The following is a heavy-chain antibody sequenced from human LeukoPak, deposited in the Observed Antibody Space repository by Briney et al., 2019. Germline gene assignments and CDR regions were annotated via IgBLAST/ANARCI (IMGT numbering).Heavy chain of an antibody. CDR3: ARGRLDYDFWSGYYTGNRIYFDY. CDR1: VRSFSGYY. Sequence: SETLSLTCAVYVRSFSGYYWSWIRQPPGKGLEWIGEINHSGSTNYNPSLKSRVTISVDTSKNQFSLKLSSVTAADTAVYYCARGRLDYDFWSGYYTGNRIYFDYWGQGTLVTVSS. J-gene: IGHJ4*02. D-gene: IGHD3-3*01. V-gene: IGHV4-34*01. CDR2: INHSGST.